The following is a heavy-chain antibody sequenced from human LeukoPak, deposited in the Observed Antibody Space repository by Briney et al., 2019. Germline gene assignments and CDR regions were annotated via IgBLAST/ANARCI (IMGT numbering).Heavy chain of an antibody. CDR3: ARPHQRGYSGYPNWFDP. CDR1: GGSFSDYY. D-gene: IGHD5-12*01. Sequence: SETLSLTCAVYGGSFSDYYWSWIRQPPGKGLEWIGEINHSGSTNYNPSLKSRVTISVDTSKNQFSLKLSSVTAADTAVYYCARPHQRGYSGYPNWFDPWGQGTLVTVSS. CDR2: INHSGST. J-gene: IGHJ5*02. V-gene: IGHV4-34*01.